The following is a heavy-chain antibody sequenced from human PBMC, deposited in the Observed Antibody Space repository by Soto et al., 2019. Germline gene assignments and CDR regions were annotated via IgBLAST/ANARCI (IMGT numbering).Heavy chain of an antibody. D-gene: IGHD4-17*01. CDR1: GGSISSSSYY. CDR2: IYYSGST. Sequence: QLQLQESGPGLVKPSETLSLTCTVSGGSISSSSYYWGWIRQPPGKGLEWIGSIYYSGSTYYNPSLKSRVTISVDTSKNQFSLKLSSLTAADTAVYYCARHMTTQRYNWFDPWGQGTLDTVSS. V-gene: IGHV4-39*01. J-gene: IGHJ5*02. CDR3: ARHMTTQRYNWFDP.